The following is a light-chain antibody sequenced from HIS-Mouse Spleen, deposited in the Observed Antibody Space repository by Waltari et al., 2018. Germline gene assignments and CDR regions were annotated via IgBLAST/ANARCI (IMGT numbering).Light chain of an antibody. CDR2: GAT. CDR1: QSVSSN. V-gene: IGKV3-15*01. CDR3: QQYNNWPPYT. J-gene: IGKJ2*01. Sequence: EIVMTQSPATLSVSPGERATLSCRASQSVSSNLAWYQPKPGQAPRLLIYGATTRATGSPARFSGSGSVTEFTLTISSLQSEDFAVYYCQQYNNWPPYTFGQGTKLEIK.